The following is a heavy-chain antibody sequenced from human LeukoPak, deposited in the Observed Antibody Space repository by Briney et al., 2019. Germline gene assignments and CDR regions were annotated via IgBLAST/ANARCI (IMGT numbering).Heavy chain of an antibody. D-gene: IGHD3-10*02. Sequence: PGGSLRLSCAASGFTFSSYEMNWVRQAPGKWLEWVSYISSSGSTIYYADSVKGRFTISRDNAKNSLYLQMNSLRAGDTAVYYCAELGITMIGGVWGKGTTVTISS. CDR1: GFTFSSYE. J-gene: IGHJ6*04. CDR2: ISSSGSTI. V-gene: IGHV3-48*03. CDR3: AELGITMIGGV.